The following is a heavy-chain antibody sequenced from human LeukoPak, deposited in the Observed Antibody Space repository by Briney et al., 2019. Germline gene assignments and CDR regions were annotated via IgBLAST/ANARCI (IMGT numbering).Heavy chain of an antibody. V-gene: IGHV3-30*03. CDR1: GFTFSSYG. CDR2: ISYDGSNK. J-gene: IGHJ6*02. Sequence: SGGSLRLSCAASGFTFSSYGMHWVRQAPGKGLEWVAVISYDGSNKYYADSVKGRFTISRDNSKNTLYLQMNSLRAEDTAVYYCAREEVAARPYYGMDVWGQGTTVTVSS. CDR3: AREEVAARPYYGMDV. D-gene: IGHD6-6*01.